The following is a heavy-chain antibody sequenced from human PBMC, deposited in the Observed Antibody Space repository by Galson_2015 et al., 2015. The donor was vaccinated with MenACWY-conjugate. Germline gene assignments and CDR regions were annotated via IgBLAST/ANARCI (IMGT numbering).Heavy chain of an antibody. Sequence: SLRLSCAASGFTFSRHTMTWVRQAPGKGLEWVSTISGSGGNTYYPDSVKGRFTISRDNSKDTLYLQMNGLRAEDAAVYYCAREIYYFGSLGWFDPWGQGTLVTVSS. CDR1: GFTFSRHT. CDR3: AREIYYFGSLGWFDP. D-gene: IGHD3-10*01. V-gene: IGHV3-23*01. J-gene: IGHJ5*02. CDR2: ISGSGGNT.